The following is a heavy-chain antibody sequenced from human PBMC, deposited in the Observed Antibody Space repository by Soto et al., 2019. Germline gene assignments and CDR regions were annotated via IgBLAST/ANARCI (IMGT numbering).Heavy chain of an antibody. CDR3: ARRYCSTTNSYSTMIVVRFDY. CDR1: GDSVSSNSAT. V-gene: IGHV6-1*01. D-gene: IGHD2-2*02. CDR2: TYYRSKWYN. J-gene: IGHJ4*01. Sequence: SQTLSLTCAISGDSVSSNSATWNWIRQSPSRGLEWLGRTYYRSKWYNDYAESLKSRTTINPDTSKNHFSLQLNSLTPEDTAVDYCARRYCSTTNSYSTMIVVRFDYWGHGTLVTVSS.